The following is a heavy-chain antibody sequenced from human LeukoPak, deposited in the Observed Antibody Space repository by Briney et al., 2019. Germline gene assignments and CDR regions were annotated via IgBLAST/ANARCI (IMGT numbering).Heavy chain of an antibody. V-gene: IGHV3-21*04. CDR1: GFTFSSYG. D-gene: IGHD2-8*01. CDR3: ARGLMGGYPHFDY. J-gene: IGHJ4*02. CDR2: ISSSSSYI. Sequence: GGSLRLSCAASGFTFSSYGMHWVRQAPGKGLEWVSSISSSSSYIYYADSVKGRFTISRDNAKNSLYLQMNSLRAEDTAVYYCARGLMGGYPHFDYWGQGTLVTVSS.